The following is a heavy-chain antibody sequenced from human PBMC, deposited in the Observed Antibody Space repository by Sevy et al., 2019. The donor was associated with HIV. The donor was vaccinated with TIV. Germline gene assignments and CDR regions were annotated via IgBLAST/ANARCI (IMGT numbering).Heavy chain of an antibody. D-gene: IGHD3-16*01. V-gene: IGHV3-30*04. CDR3: VREGRYYDYVW. Sequence: GGSLRLSCAASGFTFSGYAMHWVRQAPGKGLEWVGLISYDGNTKYYADSVKGRFTISRDNSKNTLYLQMDSLRAEDAAVYYCVREGRYYDYVWGGQGGLVTVSS. J-gene: IGHJ4*01. CDR1: GFTFSGYA. CDR2: ISYDGNTK.